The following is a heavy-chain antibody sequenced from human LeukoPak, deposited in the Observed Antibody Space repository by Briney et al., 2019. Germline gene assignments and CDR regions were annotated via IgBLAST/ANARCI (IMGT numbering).Heavy chain of an antibody. J-gene: IGHJ4*02. CDR2: IRYDGSDK. CDR3: AKDPWEVGATSEIDY. V-gene: IGHV3-30*02. D-gene: IGHD1-26*01. CDR1: GFTFSNYG. Sequence: GGSLRLSCTASGFTFSNYGMHWVRQAPGKGLEWEAFIRYDGSDKYYGDSVKGRFTISRVNSKNTVYLQMKSLRAEDTAVYYCAKDPWEVGATSEIDYWGQGALLTVSS.